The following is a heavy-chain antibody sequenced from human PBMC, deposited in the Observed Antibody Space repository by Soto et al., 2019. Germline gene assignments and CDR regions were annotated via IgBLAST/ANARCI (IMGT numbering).Heavy chain of an antibody. V-gene: IGHV4-39*01. CDR2: IYYSGST. CDR3: ARHEREDIVLMVYAMVDY. J-gene: IGHJ4*02. D-gene: IGHD2-8*01. Sequence: PSETLSLTCTVSGGSISSSSYYWGWIRQPPGKGLEWIGSIYYSGSTYYNPSLKSRVTISVDTSKNQFSLKLSSVTAADTAVYYCARHEREDIVLMVYAMVDYWGQGTLVTVSS. CDR1: GGSISSSSYY.